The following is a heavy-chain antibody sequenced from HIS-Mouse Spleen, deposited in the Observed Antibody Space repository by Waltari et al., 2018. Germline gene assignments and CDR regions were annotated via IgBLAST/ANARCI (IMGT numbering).Heavy chain of an antibody. CDR1: GFTFSSYW. J-gene: IGHJ3*02. CDR3: ARVGYSNAFDI. D-gene: IGHD5-18*01. CDR2: INSDGSST. Sequence: EVQLVESGGGLVQPGGSLRLSCAASGFTFSSYWMHWVRQAPGKGLVWVARINSDGSSTGYADSVKGRFTISRDNAKNTLYLQMNSLRAEDTAVYYCARVGYSNAFDIWGQGTMVTVSS. V-gene: IGHV3-74*01.